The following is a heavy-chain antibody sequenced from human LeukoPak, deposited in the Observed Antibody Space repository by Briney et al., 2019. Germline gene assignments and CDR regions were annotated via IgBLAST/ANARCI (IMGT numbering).Heavy chain of an antibody. V-gene: IGHV6-1*01. CDR2: TYYRSKWYN. Sequence: SQTLSLTCAISGDSVPSNSAAWNWIRQSPSRGLEWLGRTYYRSKWYNDYAVSVKSRITINPDTSKNQFSLQMNSVTAEDTAVYYCAREPLAAAGHDAFDIWGQGTMVTVSS. CDR1: GDSVPSNSAA. D-gene: IGHD6-13*01. J-gene: IGHJ3*02. CDR3: AREPLAAAGHDAFDI.